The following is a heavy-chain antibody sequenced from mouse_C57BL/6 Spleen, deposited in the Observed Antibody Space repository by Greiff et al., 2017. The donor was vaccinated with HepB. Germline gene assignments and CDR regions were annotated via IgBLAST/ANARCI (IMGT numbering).Heavy chain of an antibody. D-gene: IGHD2-13*01. V-gene: IGHV1-47*01. J-gene: IGHJ3*01. CDR1: GYTFTTYP. Sequence: VQLQQSGAELVKPGASVKLSCKASGYTFTTYPIEWVKQNPGKSLEWIGNFHPYNDDTKYNEKFKGKATLTVEKSSSTVYMQLSRVTSEDSAVYYCARGDGDPFDYWGQGTLVTVSA. CDR3: ARGDGDPFDY. CDR2: FHPYNDDT.